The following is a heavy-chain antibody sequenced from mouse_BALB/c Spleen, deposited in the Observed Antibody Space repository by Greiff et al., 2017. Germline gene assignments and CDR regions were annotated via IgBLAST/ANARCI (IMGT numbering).Heavy chain of an antibody. J-gene: IGHJ1*01. CDR2: INPYNDGT. CDR1: GYTLTSYV. CDR3: AREGYDWYFDV. Sequence: QLQQSGPELVKPGASVKMSCKASGYTLTSYVMHWVKQKPGQGLEWIGYINPYNDGTKYNEKFKGKATLTSDKSSSTAYMELSSLTSEDSAVYYCAREGYDWYFDVWGAGTTVTVSS. V-gene: IGHV1-14*01. D-gene: IGHD2-2*01.